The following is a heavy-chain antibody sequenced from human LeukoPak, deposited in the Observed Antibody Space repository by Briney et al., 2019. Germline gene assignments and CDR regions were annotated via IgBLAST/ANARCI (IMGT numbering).Heavy chain of an antibody. D-gene: IGHD3-10*01. CDR1: GFSFIDYY. Sequence: GGSLRLSCAASGFSFIDYYTSWSRQAPGKGLEWVSYISSSGSTIYYADSVKGRFTISRDNAKNSLYLQMNSLRAEDTAVYYCATPPEPWFGNWGQGTPVTVSS. CDR2: ISSSGSTI. J-gene: IGHJ4*02. CDR3: ATPPEPWFGN. V-gene: IGHV3-11*01.